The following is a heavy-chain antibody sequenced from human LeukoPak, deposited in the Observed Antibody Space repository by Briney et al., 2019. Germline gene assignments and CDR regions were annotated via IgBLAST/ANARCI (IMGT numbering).Heavy chain of an antibody. CDR3: ATHRGASIVVVISPDY. J-gene: IGHJ4*02. V-gene: IGHV3-23*01. CDR2: ISGSGDST. Sequence: GGSLRLSCVASGFSLGTYVMNWVRQSPGKGLEWVSSISGSGDSTFYADSVKGRFTISRDNSKNMLYLQMNSLRAEDTAVYYCATHRGASIVVVISPDYWGQGTLVTVSS. CDR1: GFSLGTYV. D-gene: IGHD3-22*01.